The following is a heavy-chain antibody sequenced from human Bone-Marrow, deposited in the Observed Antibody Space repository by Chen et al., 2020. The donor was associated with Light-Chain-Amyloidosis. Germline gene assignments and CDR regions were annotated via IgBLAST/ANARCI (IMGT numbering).Heavy chain of an antibody. V-gene: IGHV3-23*04. J-gene: IGHJ3*02. CDR1: GFAFSSYA. Sequence: EVQLVESGGGLLQRGGSLRLYCAASGFAFSSYAMSWVRQAPGKGLEWVSTIGGSGGSRYDGDAVKGQLTISRDNSKNALFLQMNSLRAEDTAVYYCAKDISYDDILPGYPADAFDIWGQGTMVTVSS. CDR3: AKDISYDDILPGYPADAFDI. CDR2: IGGSGGSR. D-gene: IGHD3-9*01.